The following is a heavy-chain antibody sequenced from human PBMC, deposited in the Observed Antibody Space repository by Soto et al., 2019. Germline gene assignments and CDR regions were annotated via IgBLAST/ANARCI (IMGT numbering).Heavy chain of an antibody. D-gene: IGHD2-2*01. CDR3: AKDLDCSTTSCSKSYDY. CDR1: GFTFGSYG. Sequence: GGSLSLSCAASGFTFGSYGMHWVRQAPGKGLEWVAVIWYDGSNKYYADSVKGRFTISRDNPKNTLYLQMNSLRAEDTAVYYCAKDLDCSTTSCSKSYDYWGQGTLVTVSS. V-gene: IGHV3-33*06. CDR2: IWYDGSNK. J-gene: IGHJ4*02.